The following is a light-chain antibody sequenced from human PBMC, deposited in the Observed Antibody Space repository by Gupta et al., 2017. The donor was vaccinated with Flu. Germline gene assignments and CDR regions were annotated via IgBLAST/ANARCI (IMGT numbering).Light chain of an antibody. Sequence: TTSCTGTSSDIGTYDLISWYRHQPGTAPKVIMYEASKRSPGVSHRCSGFKSGHKASLTISGLQAEDEADYYCSAYEGSRTFWVFGAGTKLTVL. CDR3: SAYEGSRTFWV. J-gene: IGLJ1*01. CDR1: SSDIGTYDL. CDR2: EAS. V-gene: IGLV2-23*01.